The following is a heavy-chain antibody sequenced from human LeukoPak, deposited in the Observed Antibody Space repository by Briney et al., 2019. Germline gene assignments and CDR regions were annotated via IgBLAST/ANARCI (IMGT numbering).Heavy chain of an antibody. CDR1: GDSVSGFY. CDR2: IQYSGSS. D-gene: IGHD2-8*01. Sequence: PSETLSLTCSVSGDSVSGFYWNWIRQPPGKKLEWIGNIQYSGSSNYNPSLKSRVTMSIDTSRNQFFLKLSSVTAADTAVYYCALAPNSNWFDFWGQGVLVTVSS. J-gene: IGHJ5*01. CDR3: ALAPNSNWFDF. V-gene: IGHV4-59*08.